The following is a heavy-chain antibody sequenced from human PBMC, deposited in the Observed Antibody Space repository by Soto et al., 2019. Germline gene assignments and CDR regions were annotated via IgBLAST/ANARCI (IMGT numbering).Heavy chain of an antibody. CDR3: ARVIPGAQEWVGP. J-gene: IGHJ4*02. CDR2: ISLYSDGT. V-gene: IGHV1-18*01. D-gene: IGHD2-2*01. Sequence: ASVKVSCKTSGYTFSNYGITWVRQAPGQPLEWLGWISLYSDGTNYAQKFQGRVSMTTDTSTTTAYMELRSLRSDNTAVYYCARVIPGAQEWVGPWGQATLVIVSS. CDR1: GYTFSNYG.